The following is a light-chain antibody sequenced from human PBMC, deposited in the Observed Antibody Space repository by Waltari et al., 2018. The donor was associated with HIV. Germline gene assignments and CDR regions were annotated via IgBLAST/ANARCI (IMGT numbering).Light chain of an antibody. Sequence: QSALTQPASVSGSPGQSITISCTGTSSDVGGYNDVSWYQQHPGKAPKLMIYEVSNRPSGVSNRFSGSKSANTASLTISGLQAEDEADYYCSSYTSISTLVVFGGGTKLTVL. CDR2: EVS. CDR1: SSDVGGYND. CDR3: SSYTSISTLVV. V-gene: IGLV2-14*01. J-gene: IGLJ2*01.